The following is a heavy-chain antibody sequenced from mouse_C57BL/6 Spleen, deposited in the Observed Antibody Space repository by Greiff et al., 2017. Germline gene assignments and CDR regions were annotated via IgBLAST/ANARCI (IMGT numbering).Heavy chain of an antibody. CDR3: TSYSNYEYFDV. CDR2: ISSGGDYI. V-gene: IGHV5-9-1*02. CDR1: GFTFSSYA. Sequence: EVKVVESGEGLVKPGGSLKLSCAASGFTFSSYALSWVRQTPEKRLEWVAYISSGGDYIYYADTVKGRFTISRDNARNTLYLQMSSLKSEDPAMYYCTSYSNYEYFDVWGTGTTVTVSS. J-gene: IGHJ1*03. D-gene: IGHD2-5*01.